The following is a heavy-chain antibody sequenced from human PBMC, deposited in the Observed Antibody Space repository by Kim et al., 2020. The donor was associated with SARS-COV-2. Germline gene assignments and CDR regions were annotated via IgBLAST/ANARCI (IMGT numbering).Heavy chain of an antibody. CDR2: IKSKTDGGTT. V-gene: IGHV3-15*01. CDR3: TTVSLEPFRAPYYYMDV. D-gene: IGHD1-1*01. CDR1: GFTFSNAW. Sequence: GGSLRLSCAASGFTFSNAWMSWVRQAPGKGLEWVGRIKSKTDGGTTDYAAPVKGRFTISRDDSKNTLYLQMNSLKTEDTAVYYCTTVSLEPFRAPYYYMDVWGKGTTVTVSS. J-gene: IGHJ6*03.